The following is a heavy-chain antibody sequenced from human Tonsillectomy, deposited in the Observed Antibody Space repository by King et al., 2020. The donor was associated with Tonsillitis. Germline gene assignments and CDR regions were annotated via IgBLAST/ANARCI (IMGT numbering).Heavy chain of an antibody. CDR1: GGSISSYY. CDR3: ARGSRGRPDWYFDL. V-gene: IGHV4-59*01. Sequence: QLQLQESGPGLVKPSETLSLTCTVSGGSISSYYWSWIRQPPGKGLEWIGYIYYSGSTNYNPSLKSRVTISVDTSKNQFSLKLSSVTAADTAVYYCARGSRGRPDWYFDLWGRGTLVAVSS. J-gene: IGHJ2*01. D-gene: IGHD3-10*01. CDR2: IYYSGST.